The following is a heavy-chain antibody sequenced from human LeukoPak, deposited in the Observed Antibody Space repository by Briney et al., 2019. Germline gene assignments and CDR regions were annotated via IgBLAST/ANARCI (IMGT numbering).Heavy chain of an antibody. D-gene: IGHD6-13*01. V-gene: IGHV3-7*04. J-gene: IGHJ4*02. Sequence: GGSLRLSCAASGFTFSSYWVSWVRQAPGKGLEWVANIKQDGSEKNHVDSVKGRFTISRDNAKNSLYLQMNSLRAEDSALYYCARGLLVAAGIDYWGQGALVTVSS. CDR1: GFTFSSYW. CDR3: ARGLLVAAGIDY. CDR2: IKQDGSEK.